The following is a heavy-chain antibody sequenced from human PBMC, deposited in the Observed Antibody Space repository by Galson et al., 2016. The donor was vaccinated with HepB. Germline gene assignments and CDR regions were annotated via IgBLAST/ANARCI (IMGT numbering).Heavy chain of an antibody. D-gene: IGHD6-19*01. CDR1: GFSFSNYA. Sequence: SLRLSCAASGFSFSNYAISWVRQTPGKGLEWVSDIGGSGGSPYYADSVLGRFTITRDNSKNTLYLQMNSLRAEDTALYYCAKAKDRGYDSGCLDNWGQGTLVIVSS. CDR3: AKAKDRGYDSGCLDN. V-gene: IGHV3-23*01. J-gene: IGHJ4*02. CDR2: IGGSGGSP.